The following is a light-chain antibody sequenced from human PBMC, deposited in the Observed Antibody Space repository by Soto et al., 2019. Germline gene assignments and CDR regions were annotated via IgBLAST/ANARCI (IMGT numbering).Light chain of an antibody. J-gene: IGLJ2*01. CDR1: ISDIGGSKY. CDR2: EVT. CDR3: SSYTTTSALRL. V-gene: IGLV2-14*01. Sequence: QSVLTQPASVSGSPGQSITIPCSGTISDIGGSKYVSWYQQHPGKAPKLLIYEVTNRPSGVSDRFSGSKSGNTASLTISGLQAEDEADYYCSSYTTTSALRLFGGGTKLTVL.